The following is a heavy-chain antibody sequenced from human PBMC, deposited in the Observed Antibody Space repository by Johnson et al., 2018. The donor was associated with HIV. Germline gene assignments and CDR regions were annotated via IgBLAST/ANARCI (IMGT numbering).Heavy chain of an antibody. CDR3: AKEDCSAIVCSDDGFHL. CDR2: ISFDGSNK. J-gene: IGHJ3*01. CDR1: GFTFNSYA. Sequence: QVQLVESGGGVVQPGRSLRLSCAASGFTFNSYAMHWVRQAPGKGLEWVAVISFDGSNKYYADSVKGRFTISRDNSKNTLYLQMNSLRPEDTAVYFWAKEDCSAIVCSDDGFHLWGQGTMVTLSS. V-gene: IGHV3-30*04. D-gene: IGHD2-15*01.